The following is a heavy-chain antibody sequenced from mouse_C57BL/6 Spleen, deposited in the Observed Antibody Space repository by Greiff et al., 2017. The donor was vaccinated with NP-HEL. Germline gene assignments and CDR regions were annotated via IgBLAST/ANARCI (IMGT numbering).Heavy chain of an antibody. CDR2: INPNNGGT. CDR1: GYTFTDYY. V-gene: IGHV1-26*01. CDR3: ARRGYGSSYDYYAMDY. J-gene: IGHJ4*01. Sequence: EVQLQQSGPELVKPGASVKISCKASGYTFTDYYMNWVKQSHGKSLEWIGDINPNNGGTSYNQKFKGKATLTVDKSSSTAYMELRSLTSEDSAVYYCARRGYGSSYDYYAMDYWGQGTSVTVSS. D-gene: IGHD1-1*01.